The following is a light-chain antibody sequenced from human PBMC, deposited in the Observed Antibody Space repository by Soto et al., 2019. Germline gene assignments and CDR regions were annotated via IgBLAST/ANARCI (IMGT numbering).Light chain of an antibody. CDR3: QQYGRTSWT. Sequence: EIVLTQSPGTLSLSPGERATLSCRASQSVSTIFFAWYQQKPGQAPRLLIYGASTRATGIPDRFSGSGSGTDFTLTISRLEPEDFAVYYCQQYGRTSWTFGQGTKV. CDR1: QSVSTIF. J-gene: IGKJ1*01. CDR2: GAS. V-gene: IGKV3-20*01.